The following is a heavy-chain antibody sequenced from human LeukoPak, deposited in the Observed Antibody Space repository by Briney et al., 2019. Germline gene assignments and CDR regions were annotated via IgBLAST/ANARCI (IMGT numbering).Heavy chain of an antibody. CDR3: ASLTWAIAAAGGDYGMDV. CDR1: GYTFTGHY. CDR2: INTDTGDR. J-gene: IGHJ6*02. V-gene: IGHV1-2*02. D-gene: IGHD6-13*01. Sequence: ASVKVSCKASGYTFTGHYMHWARQAPGQGLEWMGWINTDTGDRDSAQKFHGRVTMTRDTSIRTVYMELSSLRSEDTAVYYCASLTWAIAAAGGDYGMDVWGQGTTVTVSS.